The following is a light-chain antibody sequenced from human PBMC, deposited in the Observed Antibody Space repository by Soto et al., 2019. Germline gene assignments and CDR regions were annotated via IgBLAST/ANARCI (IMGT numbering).Light chain of an antibody. J-gene: IGKJ1*01. CDR1: QRFTGK. V-gene: IGKV3D-15*01. CDR2: GAS. Sequence: ELVMTQSPATLSLSPGESATLSCRDSQRFTGKLAWFHQKPGKAPRILIYGASNRATGVPDRFSGGGSGTELNLTISSLEPEDFAVYFCQKYVTVPRTCGQGTKVDIK. CDR3: QKYVTVPRT.